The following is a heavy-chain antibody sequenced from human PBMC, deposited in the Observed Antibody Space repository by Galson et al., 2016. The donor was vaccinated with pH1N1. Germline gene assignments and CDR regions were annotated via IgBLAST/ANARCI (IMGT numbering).Heavy chain of an antibody. V-gene: IGHV4-59*11. Sequence: LSLTCTVSGGSITSHYWTWIRQPPGKGLEWIGYIYYSGTTNYNPSLKSRVTISIDTSKAQVSLKLSSVTAADTAVYYCARDQRPGWFGAPFDLWGRGTRSLSPQ. CDR1: GGSITSHY. D-gene: IGHD3-10*01. CDR3: ARDQRPGWFGAPFDL. J-gene: IGHJ2*01. CDR2: IYYSGTT.